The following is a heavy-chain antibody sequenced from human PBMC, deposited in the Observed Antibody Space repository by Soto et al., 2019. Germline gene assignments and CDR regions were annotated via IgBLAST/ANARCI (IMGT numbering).Heavy chain of an antibody. V-gene: IGHV4-31*03. D-gene: IGHD3-10*01. CDR2: ISYSGST. CDR1: GGSISSGAYY. J-gene: IGHJ4*02. Sequence: QVQLRESGPGLVKPSQTLSLTCSVSGGSISSGAYYWNWIRHHPGKGLEWIGYISYSGSTDYNPSLKRRVTISVDTSNNQFSLRLSSVTAADTAVYYCARENTLVRGYHFDYWGQGTLVTVS. CDR3: ARENTLVRGYHFDY.